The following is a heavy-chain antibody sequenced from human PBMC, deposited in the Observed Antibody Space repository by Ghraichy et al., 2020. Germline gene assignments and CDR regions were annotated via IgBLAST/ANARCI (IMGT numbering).Heavy chain of an antibody. CDR3: ARAQIVAAAEDYYYGMDV. CDR1: GGSISSSNW. J-gene: IGHJ6*02. V-gene: IGHV4-4*02. D-gene: IGHD6-13*01. Sequence: GSLRLSCAVSGGSISSSNWWSWIRQPPGKGLEWIGEIYHSGSTNYNPSLKSRVTISVDKSKNQFSLKLSSVTAADTAVYYCARAQIVAAAEDYYYGMDVWGQGTTVTVSS. CDR2: IYHSGST.